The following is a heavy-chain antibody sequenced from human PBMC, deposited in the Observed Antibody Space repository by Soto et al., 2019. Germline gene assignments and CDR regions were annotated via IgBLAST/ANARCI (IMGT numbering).Heavy chain of an antibody. CDR1: GFTFSSYA. CDR2: ISYDGSNK. V-gene: IGHV3-30-3*01. CDR3: SRDANLYGDSRSGYYYYYGMDV. Sequence: GGSLRLSCAASGFTFSSYAMHWVRQAPGKGLEWVAVISYDGSNKYYADSVKGRFTISRDNSKNTLYLQMNSLRAEDTAVYYCSRDANLYGDSRSGYYYYYGMDVWGQGTLVTVSS. D-gene: IGHD3-3*01. J-gene: IGHJ6*02.